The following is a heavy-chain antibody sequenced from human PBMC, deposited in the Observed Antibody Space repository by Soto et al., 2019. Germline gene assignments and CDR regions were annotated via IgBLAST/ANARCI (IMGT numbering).Heavy chain of an antibody. V-gene: IGHV1-18*01. J-gene: IGHJ4*02. CDR2: ISAYNGNT. D-gene: IGHD4-17*01. CDR1: GYTFTSYG. Sequence: ASVKVSFKASGYTFTSYGISWVRQAPGQGLEWMGWISAYNGNTNYAQKLQGRVTMTTDTSTSTAYMELRSLRSDDTAVYYCARDLTTVTTFVYWGQGTLVTVSS. CDR3: ARDLTTVTTFVY.